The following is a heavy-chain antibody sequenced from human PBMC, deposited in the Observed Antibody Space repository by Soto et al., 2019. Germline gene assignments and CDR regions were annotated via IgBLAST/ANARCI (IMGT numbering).Heavy chain of an antibody. CDR3: ALGVSAGVYY. J-gene: IGHJ4*02. D-gene: IGHD3-10*01. CDR2: MQPSTGRT. CDR1: GYSFTSLD. V-gene: IGHV1-8*01. Sequence: QVQLVQSGAEVREPGASVKVSCKASGYSFTSLDINWVRQTAGQGLEWMGWMQPSTGRTGYAQKFQGRVTMTRDTSINTAYMELTTLTSDDTAFYYCALGVSAGVYYWGQGTLVTVSS.